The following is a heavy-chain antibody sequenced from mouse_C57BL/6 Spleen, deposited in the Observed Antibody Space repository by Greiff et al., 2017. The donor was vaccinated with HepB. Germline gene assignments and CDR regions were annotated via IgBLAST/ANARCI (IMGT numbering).Heavy chain of an antibody. CDR1: GYAFSSYW. CDR3: AREHYYAMDY. J-gene: IGHJ4*01. CDR2: IYPGDGDT. Sequence: VKLVESGAELVKPGASVKISCKASGYAFSSYWMNWVKQRPGKGLEWIGQIYPGDGDTNYNGKFKGKATLTADKSSSTAYMQLSSLTSEDSAVYFCAREHYYAMDYWGQGTSVTVSS. V-gene: IGHV1-80*01.